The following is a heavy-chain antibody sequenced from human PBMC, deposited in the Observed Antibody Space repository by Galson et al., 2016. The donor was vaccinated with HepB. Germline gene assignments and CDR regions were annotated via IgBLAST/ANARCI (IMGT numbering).Heavy chain of an antibody. V-gene: IGHV3-30*04. CDR2: VSYDGRVK. CDR3: ARDTTRGAPDYLDY. D-gene: IGHD1-1*01. J-gene: IGHJ4*02. Sequence: SLRLSCAASGFTFSSYAMHWVRQAPGKGLEWVAVVSYDGRVKKYTGSLEGRFSISRDDSRNTVYLQMNSLAIEDTAAYYCARDTTRGAPDYLDYWGQGTLVTVSS. CDR1: GFTFSSYA.